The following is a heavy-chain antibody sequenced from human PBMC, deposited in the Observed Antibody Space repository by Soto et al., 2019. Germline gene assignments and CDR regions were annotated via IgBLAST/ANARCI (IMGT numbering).Heavy chain of an antibody. Sequence: GASVKVSCKASGGTFSSYAISWVRQAPGQGLEWMGGIIPIFGTANYAQKFQGRVTITADESTSTAYMELSSLRSEDTAVYYCARDGGYCSSTSCYDSPFDPWGQGTLVTVSS. CDR3: ARDGGYCSSTSCYDSPFDP. CDR1: GGTFSSYA. J-gene: IGHJ5*02. V-gene: IGHV1-69*13. CDR2: IIPIFGTA. D-gene: IGHD2-2*01.